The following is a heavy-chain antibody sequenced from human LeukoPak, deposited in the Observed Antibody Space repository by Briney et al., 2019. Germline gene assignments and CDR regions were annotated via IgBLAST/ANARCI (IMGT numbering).Heavy chain of an antibody. Sequence: GESLKISCKGSGYSFTSYWIGWVRQMPGKGPEWMGIIHPGDSDTRYSPSFQGQVTISADKSISTAYLQWSSLKASDTAMYYCARVPSGSHDAFDIWGQGTMVTVSS. J-gene: IGHJ3*02. V-gene: IGHV5-51*01. D-gene: IGHD3-22*01. CDR3: ARVPSGSHDAFDI. CDR2: IHPGDSDT. CDR1: GYSFTSYW.